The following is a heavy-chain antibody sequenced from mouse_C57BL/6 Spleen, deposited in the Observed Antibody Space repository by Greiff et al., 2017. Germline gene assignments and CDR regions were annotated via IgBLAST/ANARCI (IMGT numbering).Heavy chain of an antibody. Sequence: DVKLVESGGDLVKPGGSLKLSCAASGFTFSSYGMSWVRQTPDKRLEWVATISSGGSYTYYPDSVKGRFTISRDNAKNTLYLQLSSLKSEDTAMYYCARHDLLLRFFDYWGQGTTLTVSS. V-gene: IGHV5-6*02. J-gene: IGHJ2*01. CDR2: ISSGGSYT. CDR1: GFTFSSYG. D-gene: IGHD1-1*01. CDR3: ARHDLLLRFFDY.